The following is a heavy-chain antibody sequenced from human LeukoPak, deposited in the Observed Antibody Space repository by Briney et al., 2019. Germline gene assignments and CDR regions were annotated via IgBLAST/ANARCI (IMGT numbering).Heavy chain of an antibody. CDR3: AXWEXXXSSXWGTYPYYFDY. J-gene: IGHJ4*02. V-gene: IGHV3-23*01. Sequence: GGSLRLSCAASGFAFGNYAMGWVRQAPGKGLEWVSSIDSSGSYTPSADSVKGRFTISRDNAKNSLYLQMNSLRAEDTAVYYCAXWEXXXSSXWGTYPYYFDYWGQGTLVTVSS. CDR2: IDSSGSYT. D-gene: IGHD6-6*01. CDR1: GFAFGNYA.